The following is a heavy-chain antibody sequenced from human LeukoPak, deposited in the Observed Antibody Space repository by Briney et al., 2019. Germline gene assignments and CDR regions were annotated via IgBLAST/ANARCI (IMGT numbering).Heavy chain of an antibody. CDR2: IWYDGSNK. CDR3: ARETVNYDSSGISTYYFDY. Sequence: PGESLRLSCAASGFTFRSYSMNWVRQAPGKGLEWVAVIWYDGSNKFYADSVKGRFTISRDNSKNTLYLQMNSLRAEDTAVYYCARETVNYDSSGISTYYFDYWGQGTLVTVSS. J-gene: IGHJ4*02. D-gene: IGHD3-22*01. V-gene: IGHV3-33*08. CDR1: GFTFRSYS.